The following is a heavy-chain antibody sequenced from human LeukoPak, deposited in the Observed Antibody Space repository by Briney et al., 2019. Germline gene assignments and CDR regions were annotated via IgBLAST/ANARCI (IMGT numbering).Heavy chain of an antibody. J-gene: IGHJ4*02. D-gene: IGHD5-24*01. CDR2: FYYSGST. CDR3: ARGRRDGYNLEYFDK. CDR1: GGSISSSSYY. V-gene: IGHV4-39*01. Sequence: SETLSLTCTVSGGSISSSSYYWGWIRQPPGKGLQWIGSFYYSGSTYYNPSLKSRVTIYVDTSKNQFSLKLSSVTAADTAVYYCARGRRDGYNLEYFDKWGQGTLVTVSS.